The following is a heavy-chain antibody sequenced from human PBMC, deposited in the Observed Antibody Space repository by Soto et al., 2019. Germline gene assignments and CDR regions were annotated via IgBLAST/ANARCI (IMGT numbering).Heavy chain of an antibody. J-gene: IGHJ4*02. D-gene: IGHD2-8*01. CDR2: INNDGSEK. CDR3: ARGSNQDY. Sequence: EVQLVESGGDLVHPGGSLRLSCVASGFTFSPYWMSWVRQAPGRGLQGVATINNDGSEKYYADSVKGRFTISRDNARDSLYLQLTSLRAEDTAIYYCARGSNQDYWGQGTLVAVSS. CDR1: GFTFSPYW. V-gene: IGHV3-7*03.